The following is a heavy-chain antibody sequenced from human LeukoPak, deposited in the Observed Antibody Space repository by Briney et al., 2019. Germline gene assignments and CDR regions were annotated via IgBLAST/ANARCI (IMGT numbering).Heavy chain of an antibody. CDR3: AKDPVLRYFDWLGIWFDP. J-gene: IGHJ5*02. CDR1: GFTFSSYA. CDR2: ISGSGGST. D-gene: IGHD3-9*01. V-gene: IGHV3-23*01. Sequence: GGSLRLSCAASGFTFSSYAMSWVRQAPGKGLEWVSAISGSGGSTYYADSVKGRFTISRDNSKNTLYLQMNSLRAEDTAVYYCAKDPVLRYFDWLGIWFDPWGQGTLVTVSS.